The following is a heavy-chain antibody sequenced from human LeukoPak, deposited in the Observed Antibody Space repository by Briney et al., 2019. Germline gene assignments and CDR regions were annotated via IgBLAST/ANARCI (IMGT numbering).Heavy chain of an antibody. J-gene: IGHJ4*02. CDR2: ISSSSSDI. CDR1: GFSFSSYA. D-gene: IGHD6-13*01. CDR3: ARDFSTAAPGIDY. Sequence: GGSLRLSCAASGFSFSSYAMSWVRQAPGKGLEWVSSISSSSSDIFYADSVKGRFTISRDNAENSLFLQMNSLRAEDTAVYYCARDFSTAAPGIDYWGQGTLVTVSS. V-gene: IGHV3-21*01.